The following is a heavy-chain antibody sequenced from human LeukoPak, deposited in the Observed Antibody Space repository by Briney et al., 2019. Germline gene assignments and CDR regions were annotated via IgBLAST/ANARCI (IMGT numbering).Heavy chain of an antibody. D-gene: IGHD6-6*01. V-gene: IGHV4-59*08. CDR1: GVSISSYY. Sequence: SETLSLTCTVSGVSISSYYWSWIRQPPGKGLEWIGYIYYSGSTNYNPSLKSRVTISVDTSKNQFSLKLSSVTAADTAVYYCARATPYSSSSDYYYYGMDVWGQGTTVTVSS. CDR3: ARATPYSSSSDYYYYGMDV. J-gene: IGHJ6*02. CDR2: IYYSGST.